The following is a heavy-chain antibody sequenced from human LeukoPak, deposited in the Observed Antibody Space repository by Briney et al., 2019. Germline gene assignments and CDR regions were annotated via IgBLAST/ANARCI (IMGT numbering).Heavy chain of an antibody. V-gene: IGHV3-53*01. CDR1: GFTVSSNY. CDR2: IYSGGST. Sequence: GGSLRLSCAASGFTVSSNYMSWVRQAPGKGLEWVSVIYSGGSTYYADSVKGRFTISRDNSKNTLYLQMNSLRAEDTAVYYCAKEGRVVGATSLFDPWGQGTLVTVSS. D-gene: IGHD1-26*01. J-gene: IGHJ5*02. CDR3: AKEGRVVGATSLFDP.